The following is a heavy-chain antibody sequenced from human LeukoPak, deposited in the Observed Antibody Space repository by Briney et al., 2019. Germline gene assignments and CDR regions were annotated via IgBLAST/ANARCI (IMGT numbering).Heavy chain of an antibody. Sequence: SCKASGGTFSSYAISWVRQAPGKGLEWVAVISYDGSNKYYADSVKGRFTISRDNSKNTLYLQMNSLRAEDTAVYYCANSGEIPYDHFDYWGQGTLVTVSS. CDR1: GGTFSSYA. D-gene: IGHD3-10*01. CDR3: ANSGEIPYDHFDY. V-gene: IGHV3-30*04. J-gene: IGHJ4*02. CDR2: ISYDGSNK.